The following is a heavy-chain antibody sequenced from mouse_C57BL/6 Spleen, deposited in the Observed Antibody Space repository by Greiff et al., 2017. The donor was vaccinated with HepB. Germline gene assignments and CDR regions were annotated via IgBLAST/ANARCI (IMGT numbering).Heavy chain of an antibody. CDR2: INPNNGGT. CDR1: GYTFTDYN. CDR3: ARGGRLLDYYGMDY. Sequence: EVQLQQSGPELVKPGASVKIPCKASGYTFTDYNMDWVKQSHGKSLEWIGDINPNNGGTIYNQKFKGKATLTVDKSSSTAYMELRSLTSEDTAVYYCARGGRLLDYYGMDYWGQGTSVTVSS. V-gene: IGHV1-18*01. J-gene: IGHJ4*01. D-gene: IGHD1-1*01.